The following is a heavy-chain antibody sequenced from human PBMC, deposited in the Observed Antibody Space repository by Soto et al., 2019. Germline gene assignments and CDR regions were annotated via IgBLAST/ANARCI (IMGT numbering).Heavy chain of an antibody. D-gene: IGHD3-9*01. V-gene: IGHV1-18*01. J-gene: IGHJ6*02. CDR3: ARANPLDYDILTGYYRIYYYGMDV. Sequence: ASVKVSCKASGGTFSSYAISWVRQAPGQGLEWMGWISAYNGNTNYAQKLQGRVTMTTDTSTSTAYMELRSLRSDDTAVYYCARANPLDYDILTGYYRIYYYGMDVWGQGTTVTVSS. CDR1: GGTFSSYA. CDR2: ISAYNGNT.